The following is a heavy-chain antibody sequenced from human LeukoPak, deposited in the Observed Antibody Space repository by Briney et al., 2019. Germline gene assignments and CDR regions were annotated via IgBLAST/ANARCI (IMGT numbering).Heavy chain of an antibody. CDR3: ARQRGSYGGYDHDAFNI. Sequence: SETLSLTCAVSGGSISTYYWSWIRQPPGKGLEWIGYIYYSGSTNYKPSLKSRVSISVDTAKNQSSLKLSSVTAADTAVYYCARQRGSYGGYDHDAFNIWGQGTMVTVSS. CDR1: GGSISTYY. J-gene: IGHJ3*02. CDR2: IYYSGST. D-gene: IGHD5-12*01. V-gene: IGHV4-59*08.